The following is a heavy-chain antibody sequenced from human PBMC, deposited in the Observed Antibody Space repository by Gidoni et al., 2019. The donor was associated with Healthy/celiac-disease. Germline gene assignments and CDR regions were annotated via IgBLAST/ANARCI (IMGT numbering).Heavy chain of an antibody. D-gene: IGHD3-10*01. J-gene: IGHJ5*02. CDR1: GDSVSSNSAA. CDR3: ARGWRFGELPSYNWFDP. V-gene: IGHV6-1*01. CDR2: TYYRSKWYN. Sequence: QVQLQQSGPGLVKPSQTLSLTCAISGDSVSSNSAAWNWIRQSPSRGLEWLGRTYYRSKWYNDYAVSVKSRITINPDTSKNQFSLQLNSVTPEDTAVYYCARGWRFGELPSYNWFDPWGQGTLVTVSS.